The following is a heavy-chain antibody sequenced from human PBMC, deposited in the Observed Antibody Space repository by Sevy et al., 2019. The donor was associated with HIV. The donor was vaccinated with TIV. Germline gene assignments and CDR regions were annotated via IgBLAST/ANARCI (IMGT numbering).Heavy chain of an antibody. V-gene: IGHV3-21*01. Sequence: GESLKISCAASGFTFSSYSMNWVRQAPGKGLEWVSSISSSSSYIYYADSVKCRFTISRDNAKNSLYLQMNSLRAEDTAVYYCAREGGGYSYGSKAAGMDVWGQGTTVTVSS. CDR2: ISSSSSYI. D-gene: IGHD5-18*01. CDR1: GFTFSSYS. J-gene: IGHJ6*02. CDR3: AREGGGYSYGSKAAGMDV.